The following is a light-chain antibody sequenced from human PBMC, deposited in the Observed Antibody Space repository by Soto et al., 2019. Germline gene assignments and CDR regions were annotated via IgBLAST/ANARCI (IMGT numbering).Light chain of an antibody. CDR2: AAS. J-gene: IGKJ2*01. CDR1: QSINSH. V-gene: IGKV1-39*01. CDR3: QQSYSTPPYT. Sequence: DILLTQSPSSLSASVGDRVTVTCRASQSINSHLNWYQQKPGRAPKLLIYAASSLQSGVPSRFSGSGSGTDFTLTINSLQPEDFATYYCQQSYSTPPYTFGQGTKLEIK.